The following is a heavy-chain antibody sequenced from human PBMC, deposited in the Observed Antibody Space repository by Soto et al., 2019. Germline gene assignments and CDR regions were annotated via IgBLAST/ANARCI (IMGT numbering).Heavy chain of an antibody. CDR1: GYTFTSYA. CDR2: INAGNGNT. Sequence: ASVKVSCKAPGYTFTSYAMHWVRQAPGQRLEWMGWINAGNGNTKYSQKFQGRVTITRDTSASTAYMELSSLRSEDTAVYYCARVRSGSYGSDYWGQGTLVTVSS. V-gene: IGHV1-3*01. J-gene: IGHJ4*02. CDR3: ARVRSGSYGSDY. D-gene: IGHD1-26*01.